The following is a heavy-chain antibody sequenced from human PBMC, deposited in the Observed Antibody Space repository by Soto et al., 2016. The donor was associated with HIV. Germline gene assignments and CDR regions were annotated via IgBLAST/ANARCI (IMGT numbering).Heavy chain of an antibody. J-gene: IGHJ6*02. CDR3: ARGRIVPRYYFGMDV. D-gene: IGHD3-16*01. Sequence: EVQVVESGGGLVQPGGSLRLSCAASGFPFNTFGINWVRQAPGKGLEWISYISSSGTPYYAESVQGRFTISRDNGQKSVFLQMNTLRVDDTAVYYCARGRIVPRYYFGMDVWGQGDHGHRLL. CDR2: ISSSGTP. V-gene: IGHV3-48*04. CDR1: GFPFNTFG.